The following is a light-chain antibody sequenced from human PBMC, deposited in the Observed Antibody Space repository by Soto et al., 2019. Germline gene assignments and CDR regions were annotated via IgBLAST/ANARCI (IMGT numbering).Light chain of an antibody. CDR3: QQYGSSPRLT. J-gene: IGKJ4*01. V-gene: IGKV3-20*01. CDR2: GAS. Sequence: EIVLTQSPGTLSLSPGERATLSCRASQSVSSSYLAWYQQKPGQAPRLLIYGASSRVTGIPDRFSGSGSGTDFTLTISRVEPEDFAVYYCQQYGSSPRLTFGGGTKVEIK. CDR1: QSVSSSY.